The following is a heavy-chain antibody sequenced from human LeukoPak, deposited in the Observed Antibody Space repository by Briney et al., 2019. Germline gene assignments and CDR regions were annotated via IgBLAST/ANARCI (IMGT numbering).Heavy chain of an antibody. D-gene: IGHD3-9*01. CDR1: GGSFSDYY. V-gene: IGHV4-34*01. Sequence: SETLSLTCAVYGGSFSDYYWTWIRQAPGKGLEWIGEINHSGSANYNPSLKSRITISVDTSKNQFSMKLSSVTAADTAVYYCARHGRNFDWLPTWAFDWFDPWGQGTLVTVSS. J-gene: IGHJ5*02. CDR3: ARHGRNFDWLPTWAFDWFDP. CDR2: INHSGSA.